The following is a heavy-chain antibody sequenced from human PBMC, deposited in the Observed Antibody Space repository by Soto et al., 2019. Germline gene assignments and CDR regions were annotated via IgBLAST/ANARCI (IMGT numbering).Heavy chain of an antibody. D-gene: IGHD2-2*01. CDR1: GFTFSSYA. CDR2: ISGGGGST. Sequence: GGSLRLSCAASGFTFSSYAMSWVRQAPGKGLEWVSAISGGGGSTFYTDSVKGRFTISRDNSKNTLYLQMNSLRAEDTAVYYCAKARGSSTPAPGSYWGQGTLVTVS. CDR3: AKARGSSTPAPGSY. V-gene: IGHV3-23*01. J-gene: IGHJ4*02.